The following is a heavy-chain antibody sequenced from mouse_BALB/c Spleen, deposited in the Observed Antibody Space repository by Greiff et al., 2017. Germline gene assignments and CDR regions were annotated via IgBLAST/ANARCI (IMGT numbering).Heavy chain of an antibody. CDR2: IDPSDSET. V-gene: IGHV1S127*01. D-gene: IGHD1-1*01. J-gene: IGHJ2*01. CDR3: ARYYYGSFLDY. Sequence: VQLQQSGPQLVRPGASVKISCKASGYLFTSYWMHWVKQRPGQGLEWIGMIDPSDSETRLNQKFKDKATLTVDKSSSTAYMQLSSPTSEDSAVYYCARYYYGSFLDYWGQGTTLTVSS. CDR1: GYLFTSYW.